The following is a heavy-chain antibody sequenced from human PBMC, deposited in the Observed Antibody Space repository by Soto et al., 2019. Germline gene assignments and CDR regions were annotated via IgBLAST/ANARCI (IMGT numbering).Heavy chain of an antibody. CDR2: ISGSGGST. Sequence: PGGSLRLSCAASGFSFSSFALNWVRQAPGKGLEWVSTISGSGGSTHYADSVKGRFTVSRDSSKNTLYLQMHSLRAEDTAIYYCAKPPDYNWNDYWGQGTLVTVSS. D-gene: IGHD1-20*01. V-gene: IGHV3-23*01. CDR1: GFSFSSFA. CDR3: AKPPDYNWNDY. J-gene: IGHJ4*02.